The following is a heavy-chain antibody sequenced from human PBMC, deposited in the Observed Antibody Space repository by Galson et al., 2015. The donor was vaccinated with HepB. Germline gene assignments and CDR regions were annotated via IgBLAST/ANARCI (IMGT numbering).Heavy chain of an antibody. Sequence: SLRLSCAASGFTFSSYAMSWVRQAPGKGLEWVSAISGSGGSTYYADSVKGRFTISRDNSKNTLYLQMNSLRAEDTAVYYCAKDPEYYYGSGKYYFDYWGQGTLVTVSS. J-gene: IGHJ4*02. CDR2: ISGSGGST. D-gene: IGHD3-10*01. CDR1: GFTFSSYA. V-gene: IGHV3-23*01. CDR3: AKDPEYYYGSGKYYFDY.